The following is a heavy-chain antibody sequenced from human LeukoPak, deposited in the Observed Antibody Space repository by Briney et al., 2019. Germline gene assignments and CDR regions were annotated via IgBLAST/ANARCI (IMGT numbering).Heavy chain of an antibody. Sequence: GASVKVSCKAFGYTFTSYYMHWVRQVPGQGLEWMGWINPNSGGTNSAQNFQGRVTMTRDTSISTAYMELSRLRSDDTAVYYCARDLTAEDYWGQGTLVTVSS. CDR3: ARDLTAEDY. CDR2: INPNSGGT. J-gene: IGHJ4*02. V-gene: IGHV1-2*02. CDR1: GYTFTSYY.